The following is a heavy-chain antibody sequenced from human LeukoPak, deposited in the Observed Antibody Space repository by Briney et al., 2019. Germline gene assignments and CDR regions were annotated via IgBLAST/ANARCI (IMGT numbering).Heavy chain of an antibody. CDR1: GFTFSSYG. V-gene: IGHV3-33*01. J-gene: IGHJ4*02. CDR3: ARDSKTAPYDY. Sequence: GGSLRLSCAASGFTFSSYGMHWVRQAPGKGLEWVAVIWYDGSNKYYADSVKGRFTIYRDNSKNTLYLQMNSLRAEDTAVYYCARDSKTAPYDYWGQGTLVTVSS. D-gene: IGHD5-18*01. CDR2: IWYDGSNK.